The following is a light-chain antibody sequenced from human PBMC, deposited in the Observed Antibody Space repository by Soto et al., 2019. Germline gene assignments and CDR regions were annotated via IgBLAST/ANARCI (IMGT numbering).Light chain of an antibody. CDR2: KAS. CDR3: QQYKSSST. V-gene: IGKV1-5*03. Sequence: DIQMTQSPSTLSASVGDTVTITCRSSESISIWLAWYQQKPGKAPNLLINKASSLQSEVPSRFSGSGSGTEFTLTITSLQRDDFGVYYCQQYKSSSTFGQGTKVEIK. CDR1: ESISIW. J-gene: IGKJ1*01.